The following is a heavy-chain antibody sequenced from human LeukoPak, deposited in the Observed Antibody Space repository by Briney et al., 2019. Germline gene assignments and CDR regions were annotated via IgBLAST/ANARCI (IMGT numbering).Heavy chain of an antibody. J-gene: IGHJ4*02. Sequence: SETLSLTCTVSGGYIDRYYWSWVRQPAGKGLEWVGYVSYSGTTDYNPSFQSRVIISLDTSRTKCSLRLSSVTASDTAVYYCARENDRYGRIDYWGQGIHVTVSS. CDR2: VSYSGTT. CDR1: GGYIDRYY. V-gene: IGHV4-59*01. D-gene: IGHD1-1*01. CDR3: ARENDRYGRIDY.